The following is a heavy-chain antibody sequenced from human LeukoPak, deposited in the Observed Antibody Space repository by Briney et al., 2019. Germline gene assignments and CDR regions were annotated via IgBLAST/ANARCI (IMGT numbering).Heavy chain of an antibody. CDR2: MYYSGST. D-gene: IGHD3-22*01. J-gene: IGHJ5*02. V-gene: IGHV4-30-4*01. CDR3: ARPYYYDSRIDP. Sequence: SETLSLTCTVSGGSISSGDYYWSWIRQPPGKGSEWIGYMYYSGSTYYNPSLKSRATISVDTSKNQFSLKLSSVTAADTAVYYCARPYYYDSRIDPWGQGILVTVSS. CDR1: GGSISSGDYY.